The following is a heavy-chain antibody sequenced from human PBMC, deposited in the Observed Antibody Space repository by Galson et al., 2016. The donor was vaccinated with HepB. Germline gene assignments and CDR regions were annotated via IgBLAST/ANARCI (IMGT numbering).Heavy chain of an antibody. D-gene: IGHD3-10*01. V-gene: IGHV3-23*01. CDR1: GFTLSSYD. J-gene: IGHJ4*02. CDR3: AKVGWREYDGY. Sequence: SLRLSCAASGFTLSSYDISWVRQAPGKGPEWVSAITGSGSSTYYADSVKGRFTISRDNSKNTLYLQMSSLRVDDTAVYYCAKVGWREYDGYWGQGTLVTVSS. CDR2: ITGSGSST.